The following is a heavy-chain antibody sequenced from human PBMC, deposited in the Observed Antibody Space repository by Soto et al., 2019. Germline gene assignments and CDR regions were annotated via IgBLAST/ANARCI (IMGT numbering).Heavy chain of an antibody. CDR3: ARLGPSSISGWLGQISRGYYYGMDV. D-gene: IGHD6-13*01. Sequence: PGESLKISCKGSGYSFTSYWIGWVRQMPGKGLEWMGIIYPGDSDTRYSPSFQGQVTISADKSISTAYLQWSSLKASDTAMYYCARLGPSSISGWLGQISRGYYYGMDVWGQGTTVTVSS. J-gene: IGHJ6*02. V-gene: IGHV5-51*01. CDR2: IYPGDSDT. CDR1: GYSFTSYW.